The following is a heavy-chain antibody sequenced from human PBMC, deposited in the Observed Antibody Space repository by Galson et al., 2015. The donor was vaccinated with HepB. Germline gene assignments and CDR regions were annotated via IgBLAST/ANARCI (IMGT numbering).Heavy chain of an antibody. V-gene: IGHV3-64D*06. D-gene: IGHD3-10*01. J-gene: IGHJ4*02. CDR3: VKSKGKGYYGSGSGFDY. CDR1: GFTFSSCA. CDR2: ISSNGGST. Sequence: SLRLSCAASGFTFSSCAMHWVRQAPGKGLEYVSGISSNGGSTYHADSVKGRFTTSRDNSKNTLYLQMSSLRAEDTAVYYCVKSKGKGYYGSGSGFDYWGQGTLVTVSS.